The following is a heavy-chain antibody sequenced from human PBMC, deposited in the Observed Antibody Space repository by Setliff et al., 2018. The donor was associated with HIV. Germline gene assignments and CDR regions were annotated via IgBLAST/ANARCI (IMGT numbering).Heavy chain of an antibody. CDR3: GRLSETAMASFDS. D-gene: IGHD2-21*02. J-gene: IGHJ4*02. V-gene: IGHV4-59*08. CDR1: GGSVNSYH. Sequence: SETLSLTCSVSGGSVNSYHWSWIRQPPGKGLEWIGYVYKSGTTNYSPSLKSRVTISAGPSKNQFSLKLTSVTAADTAVYYCGRLSETAMASFDSWGQGILVTVSS. CDR2: VYKSGTT.